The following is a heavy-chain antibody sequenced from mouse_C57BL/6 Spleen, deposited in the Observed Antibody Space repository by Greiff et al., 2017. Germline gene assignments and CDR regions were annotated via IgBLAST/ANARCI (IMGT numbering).Heavy chain of an antibody. D-gene: IGHD3-2*02. CDR1: GYTFTDYN. Sequence: VQLQQSGPELVKPGASVKIPCKASGYTFTDYNMDWVKQSHGKSLEWIGDINPNNGGTIYNQKFKGKATLTVDKSSSTAYMELLSLTSEDTAVYYCARQERQLRPPFAYWGQGTLVTVSA. V-gene: IGHV1-18*01. CDR3: ARQERQLRPPFAY. CDR2: INPNNGGT. J-gene: IGHJ3*01.